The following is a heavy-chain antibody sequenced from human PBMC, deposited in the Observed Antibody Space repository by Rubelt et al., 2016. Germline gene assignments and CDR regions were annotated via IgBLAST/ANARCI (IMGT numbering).Heavy chain of an antibody. V-gene: IGHV3-30*02. CDR2: IRYDGSNK. J-gene: IGHJ1*01. CDR1: GFSFSTSW. D-gene: IGHD6-25*01. Sequence: VQLVESGGGLVQPGGSLRLSCVASGFSFSTSWMSWVRRAPGRGLEWVAFIRYDGSNKYYADSVKGRFTISRDNSKNTLYLQMNSLRAEDTAVYYWSASAPTLFPLVSCEKSPSDTSSVAVXCLAQDF. CDR3: SASAPTLFPLVSCEKSPSDTSSVAVXCLAQDF.